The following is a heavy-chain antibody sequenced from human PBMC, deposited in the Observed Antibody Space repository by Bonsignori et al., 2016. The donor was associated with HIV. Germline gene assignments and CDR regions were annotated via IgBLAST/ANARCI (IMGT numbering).Heavy chain of an antibody. Sequence: SLKISCAASGFTFDDYAMHWVRQAPGKGLEWVSGISWNSGSIGYADSVKGRFTISRDNAKNSLYLQMNSLRAEDTALYYCAKDSSVGNYYYYMDVWDKGTTVTVSS. CDR1: GFTFDDYA. D-gene: IGHD1-1*01. CDR2: ISWNSGSI. V-gene: IGHV3-9*01. CDR3: AKDSSVGNYYYYMDV. J-gene: IGHJ6*03.